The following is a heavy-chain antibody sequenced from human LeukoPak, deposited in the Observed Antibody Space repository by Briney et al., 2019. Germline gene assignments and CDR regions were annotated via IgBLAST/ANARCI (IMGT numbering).Heavy chain of an antibody. Sequence: SETLSLTCTVSGGSISSYYWSWIRQPPGKGLEWIGYIYYSGSTNYNPSLKSRVTISVDTSKNQFSLKLSSVTAADTAVHYCARHRDGYNFRGFDYWGQGTLVTVPS. J-gene: IGHJ4*02. CDR2: IYYSGST. CDR3: ARHRDGYNFRGFDY. D-gene: IGHD5-24*01. V-gene: IGHV4-59*08. CDR1: GGSISSYY.